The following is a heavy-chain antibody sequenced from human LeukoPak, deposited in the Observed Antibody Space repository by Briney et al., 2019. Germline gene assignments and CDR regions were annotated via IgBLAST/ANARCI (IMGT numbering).Heavy chain of an antibody. CDR2: MDYSWST. Sequence: PSETLSLTCTVSGGSISSSSYYWGWIRQPPGKGLEWIGSMDYSWSTYFNPSLKSRVAISVGTSKNQFSLELSFVTAADTAVYYCAVVRGYFDYWGQGTLVTVSS. J-gene: IGHJ4*02. V-gene: IGHV4-39*01. D-gene: IGHD3-10*01. CDR1: GGSISSSSYY. CDR3: AVVRGYFDY.